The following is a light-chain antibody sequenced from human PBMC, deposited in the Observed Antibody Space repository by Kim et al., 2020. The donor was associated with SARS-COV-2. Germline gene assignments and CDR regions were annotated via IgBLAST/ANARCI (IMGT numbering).Light chain of an antibody. V-gene: IGLV1-44*01. CDR2: SNH. J-gene: IGLJ2*01. Sequence: GQRVTVACSGTGANIGVNTVNWYQQFPGTAPRLLIYSNHRRPSGVPDRFSGSKSGTSASLAISGLQSEDEAHYYCATWDDGLNGPVFGGGTKVTVL. CDR1: GANIGVNT. CDR3: ATWDDGLNGPV.